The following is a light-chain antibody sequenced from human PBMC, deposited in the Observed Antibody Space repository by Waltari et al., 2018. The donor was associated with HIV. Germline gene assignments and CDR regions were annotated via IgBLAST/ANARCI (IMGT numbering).Light chain of an antibody. CDR2: DLT. V-gene: IGLV2-11*01. J-gene: IGLJ1*01. CDR1: SSDVGGYHY. Sequence: QSALTQTRSVSGSPGQSVTITCTGTSSDVGGYHYVSWYQQHPGKAPNLIIYDLTKRPSGVPDRFTGSKSGDTASLTMSGLQAEDEADYYCCSYAGSKTYVFGTGTKVTVL. CDR3: CSYAGSKTYV.